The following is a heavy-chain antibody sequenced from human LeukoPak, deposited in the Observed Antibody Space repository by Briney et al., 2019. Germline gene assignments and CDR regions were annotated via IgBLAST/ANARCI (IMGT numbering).Heavy chain of an antibody. D-gene: IGHD1-14*01. Sequence: GASVKVSCKASGYTFTTYGINWVRQAPGQGLEWMGWISAYNGNTKYAQKLQGRVTMTTDTSTSTAYMELRSLRFDDTAVYYCARASRTGPSLYAFDIWGQGTMVTVSS. CDR1: GYTFTTYG. J-gene: IGHJ3*02. CDR3: ARASRTGPSLYAFDI. V-gene: IGHV1-18*01. CDR2: ISAYNGNT.